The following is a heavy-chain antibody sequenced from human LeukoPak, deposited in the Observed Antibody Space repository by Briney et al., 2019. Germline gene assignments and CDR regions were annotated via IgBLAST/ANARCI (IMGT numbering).Heavy chain of an antibody. V-gene: IGHV4-39*01. CDR3: ARLVAAGSIPYYFDY. CDR1: GGSISSSSYY. D-gene: IGHD6-13*01. J-gene: IGHJ4*02. Sequence: SETLSLTCTVPGGSISSSSYYWGWIRQPPGKGLEWIGSIYYSGSTYYNPSLKSRVTISVDTSKNQFSLKLSSVTAADTAVYYCARLVAAGSIPYYFDYWGQGTLVTVSS. CDR2: IYYSGST.